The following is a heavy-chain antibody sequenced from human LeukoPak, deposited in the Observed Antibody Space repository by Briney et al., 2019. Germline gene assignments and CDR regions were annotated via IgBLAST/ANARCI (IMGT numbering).Heavy chain of an antibody. CDR3: ASLSEGFFDY. CDR2: INHSGST. CDR1: GGSFSGYY. Sequence: SETLSLTCAVYGGSFSGYYWSWIRQPPGKGLEWIGEINHSGSTNYNPSLKSRVTISVDTSKNQFSQKLSSVTAADTAAYYCASLSEGFFDYWGQGTLVTVSS. V-gene: IGHV4-34*01. J-gene: IGHJ4*02. D-gene: IGHD5/OR15-5a*01.